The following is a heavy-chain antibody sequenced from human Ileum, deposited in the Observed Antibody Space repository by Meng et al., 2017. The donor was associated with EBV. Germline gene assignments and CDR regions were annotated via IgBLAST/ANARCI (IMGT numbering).Heavy chain of an antibody. V-gene: IGHV4-39*07. D-gene: IGHD3-10*01. J-gene: IGHJ4*02. Sequence: QLERRAAGPGLGKPSETLSLTVSVSGDSISNSDHYWNWIRRSPGKGLEWIASIYRSGSSYFDPSLKSRVSLSLDTSKNQFSLKLSSVTAAGTALYYCARDPAYPRGLFDSWGQGILVTVSS. CDR1: GDSISNSDHY. CDR3: ARDPAYPRGLFDS. CDR2: IYRSGSS.